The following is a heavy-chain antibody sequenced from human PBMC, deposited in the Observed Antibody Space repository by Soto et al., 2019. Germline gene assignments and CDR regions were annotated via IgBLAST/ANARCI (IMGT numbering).Heavy chain of an antibody. J-gene: IGHJ5*02. CDR2: IIPIFGTA. V-gene: IGHV1-69*13. Sequence: SVKVSCKASGGTFSSYAISWVRQAPGQGLEWMGGIIPIFGTANYAQKFQGRVTITADESTSTAYMELSSLRSEDTAVYYCAGGYCSSTSCYSRRSYWFDPWGQGTLVTVSS. CDR3: AGGYCSSTSCYSRRSYWFDP. CDR1: GGTFSSYA. D-gene: IGHD2-2*02.